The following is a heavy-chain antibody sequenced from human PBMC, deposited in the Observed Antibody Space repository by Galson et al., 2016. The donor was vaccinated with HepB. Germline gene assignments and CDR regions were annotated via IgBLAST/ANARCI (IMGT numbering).Heavy chain of an antibody. J-gene: IGHJ3*02. CDR2: ISYDGTNK. Sequence: SLRLSCAASGFTFSSYGMHWVRQAPGKGLKWVAIISYDGTNKYYGDSVKGRFTISRDNSKNTLYLQMNSLRAEDTAVYYCTNLQVGSITKSFDIWGRGTMVTVSS. D-gene: IGHD1-26*01. CDR3: TNLQVGSITKSFDI. V-gene: IGHV3-30*18. CDR1: GFTFSSYG.